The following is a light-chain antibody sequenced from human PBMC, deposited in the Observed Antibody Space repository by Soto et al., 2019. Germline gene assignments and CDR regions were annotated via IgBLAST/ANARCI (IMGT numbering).Light chain of an antibody. Sequence: QSALTQPPSASGSPGQSVTISCTGTSSDVGTHGYVSWYQQHAVKAPKLMIYDVTKRPSGVPDRFSGSKSANTASLTVSGLQAEDEADYYCMCYAGGNNWVFGGGTKLTVL. V-gene: IGLV2-8*01. CDR3: MCYAGGNNWV. CDR2: DVT. CDR1: SSDVGTHGY. J-gene: IGLJ3*02.